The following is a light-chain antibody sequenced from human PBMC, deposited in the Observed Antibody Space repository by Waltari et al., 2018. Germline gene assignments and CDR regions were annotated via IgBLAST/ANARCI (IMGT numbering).Light chain of an antibody. J-gene: IGLJ2*01. CDR2: TTN. CDR1: SSNIGNNI. Sequence: QSVLTQPPSASGTPGQRVTISCSRNSSNIGNNIVNWYQQLPGTAPKLLIYTTNQRPSGVPDRFSGSKSGTSASLAISGLQSEDEADYYCATWDDSLNGPVFGGGTKLTVL. CDR3: ATWDDSLNGPV. V-gene: IGLV1-44*01.